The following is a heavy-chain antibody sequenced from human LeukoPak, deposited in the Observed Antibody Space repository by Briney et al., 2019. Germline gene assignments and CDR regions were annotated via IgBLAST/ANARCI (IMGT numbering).Heavy chain of an antibody. J-gene: IGHJ4*02. CDR1: GYTFTGYT. V-gene: IGHV1-2*02. D-gene: IGHD5-24*01. CDR3: ARRTAGMAMDY. Sequence: APVRAFCKASGYTFTGYTIHWVRQAPGQGFEWMGWISPGNGGADYAQKFQGRVTMTRDTSNRTVYMDLSGLRSDDTAVYYCARRTAGMAMDYWGQGKLVTVSS. CDR2: ISPGNGGA.